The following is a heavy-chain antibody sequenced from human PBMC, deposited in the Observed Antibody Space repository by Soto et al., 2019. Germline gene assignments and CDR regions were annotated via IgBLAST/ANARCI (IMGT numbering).Heavy chain of an antibody. V-gene: IGHV3-23*01. CDR2: ISGSGGST. CDR1: GFTFSSYA. J-gene: IGHJ4*02. CDR3: AKTDSVRGVIIAPFDY. D-gene: IGHD3-10*01. Sequence: GGSLRLSCAASGFTFSSYAMSWVRQAPGKGLEWVSAISGSGGSTYYADSVKDRFTISRDNSKNTLYLQMNSLRAEDTAVYYCAKTDSVRGVIIAPFDYWGQGTLVTVSS.